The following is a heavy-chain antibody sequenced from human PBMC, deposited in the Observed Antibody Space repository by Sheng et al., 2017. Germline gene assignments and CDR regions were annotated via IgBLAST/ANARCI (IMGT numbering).Heavy chain of an antibody. J-gene: IGHJ6*03. CDR3: ARLAATFYYMDV. D-gene: IGHD2-15*01. Sequence: QVHLQESGPGLGEAFGDPVPHLRCLWLLHQQRYHWGWIRQPPGRDWSGLGVSFIVGAPTTTPVPQERVTIXMDTSKNQFSLKLTSVTAAATAVYYCARLAATFYYMDVWGKGTAVTVSS. V-gene: IGHV4-38-2*01. CDR1: LLHQQRYH. CDR2: SFIVGAP.